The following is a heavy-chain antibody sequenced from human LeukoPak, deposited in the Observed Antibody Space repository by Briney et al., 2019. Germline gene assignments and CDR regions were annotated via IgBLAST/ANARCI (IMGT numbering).Heavy chain of an antibody. J-gene: IGHJ4*02. CDR2: IKSKTDGGTT. Sequence: PGGSLRLSCAASGFTFSNAWMSWVRQAPGKGLEWVGRIKSKTDGGTTDYAAPVKGRFAISRDDSKNTLYLQMNSLKTEDTAVYYCTTVPVIQRLFDYWGQGTLVTVSS. CDR3: TTVPVIQRLFDY. CDR1: GFTFSNAW. D-gene: IGHD2/OR15-2a*01. V-gene: IGHV3-15*01.